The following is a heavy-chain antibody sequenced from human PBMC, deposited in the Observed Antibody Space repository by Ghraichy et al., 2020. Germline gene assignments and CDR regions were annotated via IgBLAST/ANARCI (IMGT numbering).Heavy chain of an antibody. D-gene: IGHD2-2*01. Sequence: ASVKVSCKASGYTFTSYDINWVRQATGQGLEWMGWMNPNSGNTGYAQKFQGRVTMTRNTSISTAYMELSSLRSEDTAVYYCARGGIVVVPAATDYGMDVWGQGTTVTVSS. CDR3: ARGGIVVVPAATDYGMDV. CDR1: GYTFTSYD. CDR2: MNPNSGNT. V-gene: IGHV1-8*01. J-gene: IGHJ6*02.